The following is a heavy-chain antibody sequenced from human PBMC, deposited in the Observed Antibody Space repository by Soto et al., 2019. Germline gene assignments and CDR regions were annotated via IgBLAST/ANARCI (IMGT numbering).Heavy chain of an antibody. CDR2: ILPDETG. Sequence: GGSLRLSCATSGFTFSTYAMTWVRQVPGRGLQWVSTILPDETGFYTVSVKGRFTISRDNYRGIVYLQMNDLWVEDAAIYSCAKDRLPTSGQRFYFDSWGQGSLVTVSS. J-gene: IGHJ4*02. D-gene: IGHD2-15*01. V-gene: IGHV3-23*01. CDR3: AKDRLPTSGQRFYFDS. CDR1: GFTFSTYA.